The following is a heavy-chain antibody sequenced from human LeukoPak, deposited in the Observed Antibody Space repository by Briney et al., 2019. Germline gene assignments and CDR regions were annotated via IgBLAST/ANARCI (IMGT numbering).Heavy chain of an antibody. CDR2: IWYDGSNK. Sequence: GGSLRLSCAASGFTLSSYGMPWVRQAPGKGLEWVAVIWYDGSNKYYADSVKGRFTISRDNSKNTLYLQMNSLRAEDTAVYYCATRRGSLGYYFDYWGQGTLVTVSS. J-gene: IGHJ4*02. CDR3: ATRRGSLGYYFDY. V-gene: IGHV3-33*01. CDR1: GFTLSSYG. D-gene: IGHD3-10*01.